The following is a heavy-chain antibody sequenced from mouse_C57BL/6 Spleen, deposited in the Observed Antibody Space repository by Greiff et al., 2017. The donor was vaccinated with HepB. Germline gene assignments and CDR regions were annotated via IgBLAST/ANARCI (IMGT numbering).Heavy chain of an antibody. D-gene: IGHD2-4*01. Sequence: EVQLQQSGPELVKPGASVKIPCKASGYTFTDYNMDWVKQSHGKSLEWIGDINPNNGGTIYNQKFKGKATLTVDKSSSTAYMELRSLTSEDTAVYYCARSRYDYDGYWYFDVWGTGTTVTVSS. V-gene: IGHV1-18*01. CDR2: INPNNGGT. J-gene: IGHJ1*03. CDR3: ARSRYDYDGYWYFDV. CDR1: GYTFTDYN.